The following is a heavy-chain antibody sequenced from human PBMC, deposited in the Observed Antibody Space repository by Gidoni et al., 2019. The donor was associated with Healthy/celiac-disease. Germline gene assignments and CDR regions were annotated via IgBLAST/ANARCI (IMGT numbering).Heavy chain of an antibody. Sequence: EVQLVESGGGLVPPGGSLRLAGTASGFTFRSNWMHWVRQVPGKGLVGVSRINSDGTSTSYADSVKGRFTISRDNAKNTLYLQMNSLRAEDTAVYYCARGIGLDLDYWGQGTLVTVSS. V-gene: IGHV3-74*01. D-gene: IGHD2-8*02. CDR2: INSDGTST. CDR3: ARGIGLDLDY. CDR1: GFTFRSNW. J-gene: IGHJ4*02.